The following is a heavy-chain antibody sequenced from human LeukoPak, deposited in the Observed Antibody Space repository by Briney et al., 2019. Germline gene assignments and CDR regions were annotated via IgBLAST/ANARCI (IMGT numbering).Heavy chain of an antibody. V-gene: IGHV3-30*02. CDR2: IPYDGSDK. D-gene: IGHD3-22*01. CDR1: GFTFSAFG. CDR3: AKYAGAGVYDRHNEFDS. Sequence: PGGSLRLSCAASGFTFSAFGMHWVRQAPGKGLEWVTFIPYDGSDKYYADSVKGRFTISRDNSKNTLFLEMNSLRPEDTAVYYCAKYAGAGVYDRHNEFDSWGQGTLVTVSS. J-gene: IGHJ4*02.